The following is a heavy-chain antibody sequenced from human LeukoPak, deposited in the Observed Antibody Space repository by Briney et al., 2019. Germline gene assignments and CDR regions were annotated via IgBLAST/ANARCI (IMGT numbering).Heavy chain of an antibody. J-gene: IGHJ4*02. D-gene: IGHD6-19*01. Sequence: GGSLRLSCAASGFTFSSSAMSWVRQAPGKGLEWVANIKQEGSEKYYMDSAKGRFTISRDNAKNSLYLQMNSLRAEDTAVYYCAKSSGWYSSLPFDYWGQGTLVTVSS. CDR1: GFTFSSSA. V-gene: IGHV3-7*01. CDR3: AKSSGWYSSLPFDY. CDR2: IKQEGSEK.